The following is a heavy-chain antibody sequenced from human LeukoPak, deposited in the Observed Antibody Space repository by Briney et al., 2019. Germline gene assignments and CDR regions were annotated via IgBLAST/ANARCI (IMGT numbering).Heavy chain of an antibody. CDR2: INHSEST. Sequence: NASETLSLTCAVYGGSFSGYYWSWIRQPPGKGLEWIGEINHSESTNYNPSLKSRVTISVDTSKNQFSLKLSSVTAADTAVYYCARVTRAALAFDYWGQGTLVTVSS. CDR1: GGSFSGYY. CDR3: ARVTRAALAFDY. V-gene: IGHV4-34*01. J-gene: IGHJ4*02. D-gene: IGHD3-10*01.